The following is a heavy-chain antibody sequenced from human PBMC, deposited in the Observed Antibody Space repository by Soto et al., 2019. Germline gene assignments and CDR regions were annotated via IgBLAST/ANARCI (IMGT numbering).Heavy chain of an antibody. CDR3: GRHPRSRRWLDY. J-gene: IGHJ4*02. Sequence: SETLSLTCTVSGGSISSSSYYWGWIRQPPGKGLEWIGTIYYSGNTYYNPSLKSRVTISVDTSRNQFSLKLSSVTAADTAVYYCGRHPRSRRWLDYWGQGTLVTVSS. CDR1: GGSISSSSYY. CDR2: IYYSGNT. V-gene: IGHV4-39*01. D-gene: IGHD6-19*01.